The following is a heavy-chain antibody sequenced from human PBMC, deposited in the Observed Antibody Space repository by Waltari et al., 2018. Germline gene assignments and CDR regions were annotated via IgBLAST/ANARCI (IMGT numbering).Heavy chain of an antibody. Sequence: QVQLQESGPALVKPSETLSLTCAVSGVSISSGDHWGWIRQPPGKGLEWITSIYHSGATYYNPSLKSRVAILVDTSKNQFSLKLRSETAADTAVYFCARHYPGFEVGGLNYWGQGNPVTVSS. D-gene: IGHD6-19*01. J-gene: IGHJ4*02. CDR3: ARHYPGFEVGGLNY. CDR1: GVSISSGDH. V-gene: IGHV4-38-2*01. CDR2: IYHSGAT.